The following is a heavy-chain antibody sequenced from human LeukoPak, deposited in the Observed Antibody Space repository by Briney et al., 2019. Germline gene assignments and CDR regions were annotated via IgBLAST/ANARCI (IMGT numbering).Heavy chain of an antibody. D-gene: IGHD1-14*01. J-gene: IGHJ6*02. Sequence: PSETLSLTCTVSGGSISSYYWSWIRQPPGKGLEWIGYIYYSGSTNYNPSLKSRVTISVDTSKNQFSLKLSSVTAADTAVYYCARDQPVLYGMDVWGQGTTVTVSS. CDR3: ARDQPVLYGMDV. V-gene: IGHV4-59*01. CDR1: GGSISSYY. CDR2: IYYSGST.